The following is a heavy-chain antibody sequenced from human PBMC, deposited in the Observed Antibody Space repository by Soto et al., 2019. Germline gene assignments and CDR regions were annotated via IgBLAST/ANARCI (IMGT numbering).Heavy chain of an antibody. J-gene: IGHJ4*02. V-gene: IGHV1-18*01. CDR2: ISAYNGNT. CDR3: ARDSGLRGYSYGFDY. Sequence: ASVKVSCKASGYTFTSYGISWVRQAPGQGLEWMGWISAYNGNTNYAQKLQGRVTMTADTSTSTAYMELRSLRSDDTAVYYCARDSGLRGYSYGFDYWGQGTLVTVSS. CDR1: GYTFTSYG. D-gene: IGHD5-18*01.